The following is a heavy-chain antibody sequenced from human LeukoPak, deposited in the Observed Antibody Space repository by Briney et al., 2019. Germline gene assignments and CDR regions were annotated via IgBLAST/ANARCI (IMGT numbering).Heavy chain of an antibody. J-gene: IGHJ4*02. CDR1: GFTFSSYG. CDR2: ISYDGSNK. CDR3: AKDMAVDSSGYYYDY. Sequence: GGSLRPSCAASGFTFSSYGMHWVRQAPGKGLEWVAVISYDGSNKYYADSVKGRFTISRDNSKNTLYLQMNSLRAEDTALYYCAKDMAVDSSGYYYDYWGQGTLVTVSS. V-gene: IGHV3-30*18. D-gene: IGHD3-22*01.